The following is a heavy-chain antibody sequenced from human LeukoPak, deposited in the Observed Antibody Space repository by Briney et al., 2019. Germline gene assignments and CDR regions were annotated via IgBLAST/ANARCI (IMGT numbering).Heavy chain of an antibody. CDR2: INPNSGGT. CDR1: GYTFTGYY. Sequence: ASVKVSCKASGYTFTGYYMHWVRQAPGQGLEWMGWINPNSGGTNYAQKFQGRVTMTRDTSISTAYMELSRLRSDDTAVYYCARGGGRGYYDILTGQGQAGFDYWGQGTLVTVSS. V-gene: IGHV1-2*02. CDR3: ARGGGRGYYDILTGQGQAGFDY. J-gene: IGHJ4*02. D-gene: IGHD3-9*01.